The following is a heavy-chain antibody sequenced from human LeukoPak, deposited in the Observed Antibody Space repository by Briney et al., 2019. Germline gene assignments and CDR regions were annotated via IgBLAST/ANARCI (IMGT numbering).Heavy chain of an antibody. J-gene: IGHJ6*02. CDR2: ISGSGGTT. Sequence: GGSLRLSCTSSTLTFTSYAMNWVRQAPGSGLEWVSFISGSGGTTYYADSVKGRFAISRDNSKNTLYLQMNSLRAEDTAVYYCAKDGSPQFSYYQYYYGMDVWGQGTTVTVSS. CDR3: AKDGSPQFSYYQYYYGMDV. V-gene: IGHV3-23*01. D-gene: IGHD2-15*01. CDR1: TLTFTSYA.